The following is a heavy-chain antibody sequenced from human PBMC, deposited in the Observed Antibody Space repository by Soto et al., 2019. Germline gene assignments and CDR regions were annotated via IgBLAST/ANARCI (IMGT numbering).Heavy chain of an antibody. D-gene: IGHD4-17*01. CDR1: GFTFSLYW. CDR2: IHTDGSVT. J-gene: IGHJ3*02. CDR3: GRKRVTTLGTFGCDI. V-gene: IGHV3-74*01. Sequence: EEQLVESGGGLVQPGGSLRLPCAASGFTFSLYWMHCVRQAPGEGLVWVSRIHTDGSVTTYADSVKGRFTISEDHAKRMMYLQKNSLGADNTAVYYCGRKRVTTLGTFGCDIWGLGTMVTVSS.